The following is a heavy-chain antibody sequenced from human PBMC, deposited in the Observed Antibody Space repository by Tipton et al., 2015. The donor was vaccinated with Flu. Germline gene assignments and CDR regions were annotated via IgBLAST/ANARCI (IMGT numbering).Heavy chain of an antibody. Sequence: LRLSCTVSGDSIRSANYYWGWIRQPPGKGLEWIGQVYYSGTTNYNSSLKSRVTISLDKSKNQFSLNLNSVTTADTAVFYCARGGWEPHGGWFDPWGQGILVTVSS. D-gene: IGHD1-26*01. J-gene: IGHJ5*02. CDR3: ARGGWEPHGGWFDP. CDR1: GDSIRSANYY. CDR2: VYYSGTT. V-gene: IGHV4-61*05.